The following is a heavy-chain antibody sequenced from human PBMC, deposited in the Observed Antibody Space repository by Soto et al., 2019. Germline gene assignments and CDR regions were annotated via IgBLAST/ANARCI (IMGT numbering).Heavy chain of an antibody. J-gene: IGHJ4*02. CDR2: ISSDGSNK. CDR1: GFTFSSHA. D-gene: IGHD1-26*01. Sequence: QVQLVESGGGVVQPGRSLRLSCAVSGFTFSSHAMHWVRQAPGKGLEWVALISSDGSNKYYADSVKGRFTTSRDNSKNTMYLQMYSRRVEDTAVYYCARDDEGGSDCDLGYWGQGALVTVSS. CDR3: ARDDEGGSDCDLGY. V-gene: IGHV3-30-3*01.